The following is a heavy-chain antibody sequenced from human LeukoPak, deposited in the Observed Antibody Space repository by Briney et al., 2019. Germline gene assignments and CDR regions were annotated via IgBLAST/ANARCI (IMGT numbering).Heavy chain of an antibody. J-gene: IGHJ4*02. Sequence: GSLRLSCAASGFTFSSYGMHWVRQAPGKGLEWVAVISYDGSNYYYADSVKGRFSISRDDSKNTLYLQMNSLRAEDTAVYYCVKDKMSSWSFDYWGQGTLVTVSS. CDR1: GFTFSSYG. V-gene: IGHV3-30*18. D-gene: IGHD6-13*01. CDR3: VKDKMSSWSFDY. CDR2: ISYDGSNY.